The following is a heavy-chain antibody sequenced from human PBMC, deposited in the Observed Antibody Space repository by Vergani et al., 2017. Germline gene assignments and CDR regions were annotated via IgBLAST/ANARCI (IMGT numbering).Heavy chain of an antibody. V-gene: IGHV4-31*03. CDR3: ASQDYHNGSPGAFDI. CDR2: IYNSGST. J-gene: IGHJ3*02. CDR1: GGSLSSGSSY. D-gene: IGHD2-15*01. Sequence: QVHLQESGPGLLKPSQTLSLTCTVSGGSLSSGSSYWSWVRQRPGKGLEWIGYIYNSGSTYYNPSLKSRVTISVDASKNQFSLKLSSVTAADTAVYYFASQDYHNGSPGAFDIWGQGTKVTVSS.